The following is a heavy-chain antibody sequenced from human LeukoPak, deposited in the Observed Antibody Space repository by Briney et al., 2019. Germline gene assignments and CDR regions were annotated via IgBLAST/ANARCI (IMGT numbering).Heavy chain of an antibody. CDR3: ARDHIDSSSLNYYYYYYMDV. Sequence: VASVKVSCKASGYTFTGYYMHWVRQAPGQGLEWMGWINPNSGGTNYAQKFQGRVTMTRDTSISTAYMELSRLRSDDTAVYYCARDHIDSSSLNYYYYYYMDVWGKGTTVTISS. D-gene: IGHD6-13*01. CDR1: GYTFTGYY. CDR2: INPNSGGT. J-gene: IGHJ6*03. V-gene: IGHV1-2*02.